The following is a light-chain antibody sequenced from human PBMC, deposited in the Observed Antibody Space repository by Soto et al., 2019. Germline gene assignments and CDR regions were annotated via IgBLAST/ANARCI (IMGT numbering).Light chain of an antibody. J-gene: IGKJ5*01. CDR1: ESVSSSY. CDR3: HQYGTSTIT. Sequence: EIVLTQSPDTLSLSPGERATLSCRASESVSSSYLAWYQQRPGQAPRPLIYGASSRATGIPDRFSGSGSGTDFTLTISRLEPEDFAVYYCHQYGTSTITFGPGTRLEIK. V-gene: IGKV3-20*01. CDR2: GAS.